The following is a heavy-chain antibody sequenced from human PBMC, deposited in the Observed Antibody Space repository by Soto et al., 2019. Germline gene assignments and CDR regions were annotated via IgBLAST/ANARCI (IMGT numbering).Heavy chain of an antibody. V-gene: IGHV4-59*11. Sequence: SETLSLTCSVSGGSINSHYWSWIRQSPGKGLEWIGYITFSGSTNYNPTFRSRVTMSVDASKNQISLRLSSVTAADTAVYYCAGDNYVPWNNYFFPWFDPGGQETLVTVSS. J-gene: IGHJ5*02. CDR3: AGDNYVPWNNYFFPWFDP. D-gene: IGHD3-10*02. CDR2: ITFSGST. CDR1: GGSINSHY.